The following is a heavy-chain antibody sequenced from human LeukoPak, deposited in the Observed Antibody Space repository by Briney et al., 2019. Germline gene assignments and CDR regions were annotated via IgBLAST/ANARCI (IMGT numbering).Heavy chain of an antibody. CDR2: ISYTGST. CDR1: GYSISSSNW. CDR3: ARTAKYYYGSETYYFFDY. J-gene: IGHJ4*02. D-gene: IGHD3-10*01. Sequence: PSGTLSLTCAVSGYSISSSNWWGWIRQPPGKGLEWIGYISYTGSTTYNSSLKSRVTISLDTSQNQFSLKLTSVTPADTAVYYCARTAKYYYGSETYYFFDYWGQGTLVTVSS. V-gene: IGHV4-28*01.